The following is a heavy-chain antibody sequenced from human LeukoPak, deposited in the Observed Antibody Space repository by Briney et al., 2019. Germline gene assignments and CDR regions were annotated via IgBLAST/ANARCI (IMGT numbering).Heavy chain of an antibody. CDR3: ARGKGYGYTPEPFDS. D-gene: IGHD5-18*01. J-gene: IGHJ4*02. CDR1: GGSVSSASYY. Sequence: PSETLSLTCTVSGGSVSSASYYWNWIRQPAGKGLEWIGRIYTSANTNYNPSLKSRVTISVDTSRNQFSLKLSSVTAADTAVYYCARGKGYGYTPEPFDSWGQGTLVTVSS. V-gene: IGHV4-61*02. CDR2: IYTSANT.